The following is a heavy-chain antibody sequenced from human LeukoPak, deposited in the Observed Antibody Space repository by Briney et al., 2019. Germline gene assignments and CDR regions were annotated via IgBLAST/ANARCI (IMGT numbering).Heavy chain of an antibody. CDR1: GFTFSSYS. V-gene: IGHV3-21*01. J-gene: IGHJ4*02. CDR2: ISSSSSYI. D-gene: IGHD3-10*01. CDR3: ARDILDYYGLGNNDY. Sequence: PGGSLRLSCAASGFTFSSYSMNWVRQAPGKGLEWVSSISSSSSYIYYADSVKGRFTISRDNAKNSLYLQMNSLRAEDTAVYYCARDILDYYGLGNNDYWGQGTLVTVSS.